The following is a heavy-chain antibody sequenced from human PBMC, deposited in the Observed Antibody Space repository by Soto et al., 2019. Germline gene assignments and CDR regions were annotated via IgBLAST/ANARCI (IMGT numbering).Heavy chain of an antibody. CDR2: IYYSGST. J-gene: IGHJ4*02. V-gene: IGHV4-30-4*01. CDR1: GGSISSGDYY. Sequence: PSETLSLTCTVSGGSISSGDYYWSWIRQPPGKGLEWIGYIYYSGSTYYNPSLKSRVTISVDTSKNQFSLKLSSVTAADTAVYYCARVEINYGDYEYYFDYWGQGTLVTVSS. D-gene: IGHD4-17*01. CDR3: ARVEINYGDYEYYFDY.